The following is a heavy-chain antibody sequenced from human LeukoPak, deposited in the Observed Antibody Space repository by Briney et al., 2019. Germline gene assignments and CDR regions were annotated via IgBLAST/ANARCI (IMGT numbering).Heavy chain of an antibody. CDR3: ARDPDSGYDYEGFDY. J-gene: IGHJ4*02. CDR1: GGSFSGYY. V-gene: IGHV4-34*01. CDR2: INHSGST. D-gene: IGHD5-12*01. Sequence: SETLSLTCAVYGGSFSGYYWSWIRQPPGKGLEWIGEINHSGSTNYNPSLKSRVTISVDTSKNQFSLKLSSVTAADTAVYYCARDPDSGYDYEGFDYWGQGTLVTVSS.